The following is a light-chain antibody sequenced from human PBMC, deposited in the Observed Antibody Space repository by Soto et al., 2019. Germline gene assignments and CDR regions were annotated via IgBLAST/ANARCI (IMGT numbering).Light chain of an antibody. CDR3: QSYDRSLSGWV. CDR2: GNN. J-gene: IGLJ3*02. CDR1: SSNIGAGFH. V-gene: IGLV1-40*01. Sequence: QSVLTQSPSVSGAPGQRVTISCTGSSSNIGAGFHVHWYQQLPGTAPKLLIYGNNNRPSGVPDRLSGSKSGTSASLAITGLQAEDEADYYCQSYDRSLSGWVFGGGTQLTVL.